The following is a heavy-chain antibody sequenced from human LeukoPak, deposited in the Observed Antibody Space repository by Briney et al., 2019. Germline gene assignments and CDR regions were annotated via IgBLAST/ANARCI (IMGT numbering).Heavy chain of an antibody. CDR3: ASGGIAARPGLDY. Sequence: SQTLSLTCAISGDSVSSYIAAWNWIRQSPSRGLEWLGRTYYRSKWYNDYAVSVKSRITINPDTSKNQFSLQLNSVTPEDTAVYYCASGGIAARPGLDYWGQGTLVTVSS. J-gene: IGHJ4*02. CDR2: TYYRSKWYN. V-gene: IGHV6-1*01. CDR1: GDSVSSYIAA. D-gene: IGHD6-6*01.